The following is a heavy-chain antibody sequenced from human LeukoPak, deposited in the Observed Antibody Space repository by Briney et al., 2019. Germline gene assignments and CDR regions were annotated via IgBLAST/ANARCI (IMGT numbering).Heavy chain of an antibody. CDR1: GFTVSNYT. Sequence: GGSLRLSCAASGFTVSNYTINWVRQPPGKGLEWVSSISRRSTYIYYADSVKGRFTISKDNAKNSLYLQMDSLRAEDTAVYYCARAQVGYNWFDPWGQGTLVTVSP. D-gene: IGHD1-26*01. V-gene: IGHV3-21*01. CDR3: ARAQVGYNWFDP. J-gene: IGHJ5*02. CDR2: ISRRSTYI.